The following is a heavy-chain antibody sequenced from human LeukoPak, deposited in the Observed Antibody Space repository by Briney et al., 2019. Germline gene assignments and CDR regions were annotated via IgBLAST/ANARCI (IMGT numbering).Heavy chain of an antibody. V-gene: IGHV4-59*01. CDR2: KDYSGST. J-gene: IGHJ3*02. CDR3: ARDSYGYNWQGSFDI. Sequence: SETLSLTCTVSGGSISRYYWSWIRQPPGKGLEWIGYKDYSGSTNYNRSLKSRVTISVDTSKNQFSLKLSSVTAADTAIYYCARDSYGYNWQGSFDIWGRGTVVPV. CDR1: GGSISRYY. D-gene: IGHD5-24*01.